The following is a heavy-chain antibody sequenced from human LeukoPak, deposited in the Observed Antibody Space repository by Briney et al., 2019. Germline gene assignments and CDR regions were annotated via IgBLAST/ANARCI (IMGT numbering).Heavy chain of an antibody. CDR3: ARGVRGRLGSGFGLVNY. J-gene: IGHJ4*02. D-gene: IGHD6-19*01. CDR1: GYTFTSYD. Sequence: ASVKVSCKASGYTFTSYDINWVRQATGQGLEWMGWMNPNSGNTGYAQKFQGRVTMTRDTSISTAYMELSRLRSDDTAVYYCARGVRGRLGSGFGLVNYWGQGTLVTVSS. V-gene: IGHV1-8*02. CDR2: MNPNSGNT.